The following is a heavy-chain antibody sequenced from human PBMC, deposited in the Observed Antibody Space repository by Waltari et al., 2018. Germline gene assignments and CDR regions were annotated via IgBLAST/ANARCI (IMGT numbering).Heavy chain of an antibody. V-gene: IGHV4-61*02. CDR1: GGSISSGSYY. CDR3: ARDPNYYDFWSGYHSGMDV. D-gene: IGHD3-3*01. J-gene: IGHJ6*02. Sequence: QVQLQESGPGLVKPSQTLSLTCTVSGGSISSGSYYWSWIRQPAGKGLEWIGRIYTSGRTNFNSSLKSGVTISVATSKNQFSLKLGSVTAADTAVYYCARDPNYYDFWSGYHSGMDVWGQGTTVTVSS. CDR2: IYTSGRT.